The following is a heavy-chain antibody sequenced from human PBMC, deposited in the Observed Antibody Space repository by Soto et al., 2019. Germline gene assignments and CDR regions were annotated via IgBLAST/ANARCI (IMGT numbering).Heavy chain of an antibody. D-gene: IGHD2-15*01. CDR2: ISTYNGDT. Sequence: QVQLVQSGAEVRKPGASVKVSCKASGYTFSTSGMSWLRQAPGQGLEWMGWISTYNGDTYDAPKFQDRVTMTSDTSTSTVYMELRSLRSDDTAVYYCARAGAAPYYYYGMDVWGQGTRVTVSS. J-gene: IGHJ6*02. CDR3: ARAGAAPYYYYGMDV. V-gene: IGHV1-18*01. CDR1: GYTFSTSG.